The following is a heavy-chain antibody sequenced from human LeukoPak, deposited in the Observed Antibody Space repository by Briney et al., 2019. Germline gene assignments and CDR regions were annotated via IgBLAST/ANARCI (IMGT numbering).Heavy chain of an antibody. CDR3: ARDLAAAGTRWFDP. D-gene: IGHD6-13*01. V-gene: IGHV4-59*01. CDR1: GGSISSYY. J-gene: IGHJ5*02. CDR2: SYCSGST. Sequence: PSETLSLTCTVSGGSISSYYWSWIRQPPGKGLEWIGYSYCSGSTNYNPSLKSRVTISVDTSKNQFSLKLSSVTAADTAVYYCARDLAAAGTRWFDPWGQGTLVTVSS.